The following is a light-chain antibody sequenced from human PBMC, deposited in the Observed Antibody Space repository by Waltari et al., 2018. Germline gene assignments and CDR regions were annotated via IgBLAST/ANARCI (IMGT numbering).Light chain of an antibody. Sequence: QSALTQAASVSGSPGQSITISCTGTSSDVGGYNHVSWYQHHPGKAPKPHISEVSNRPSGVSCRCSGSKSGNTSSLTISGLQAEDEADYYCSSYTSSSIPYVFGTVTKVTVL. CDR3: SSYTSSSIPYV. CDR1: SSDVGGYNH. V-gene: IGLV2-14*01. J-gene: IGLJ1*01. CDR2: EVS.